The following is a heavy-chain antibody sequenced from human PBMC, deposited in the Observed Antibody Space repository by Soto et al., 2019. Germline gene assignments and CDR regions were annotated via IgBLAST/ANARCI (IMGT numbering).Heavy chain of an antibody. CDR3: VRGVDSSFDY. CDR1: GDSVSSNRVA. D-gene: IGHD3-22*01. V-gene: IGHV6-1*01. Sequence: PSQTLSLTCVISGDSVSSNRVAWNWVRQSPSRGLEWLGRTYYRSKWKNDYALTVNSRVTINPDTSKNQFSLQLNSVTPEDTAVYYCVRGVDSSFDYWGQGTLVTVSS. CDR2: TYYRSKWKN. J-gene: IGHJ4*02.